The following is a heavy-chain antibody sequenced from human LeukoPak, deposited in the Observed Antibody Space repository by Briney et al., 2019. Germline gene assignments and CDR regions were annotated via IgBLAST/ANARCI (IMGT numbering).Heavy chain of an antibody. Sequence: PGGSLRLSCAASGFTFSSYSMNWVRQAPGKGLEWVSSISSSSSYIYYADSVKGQFTIPRHNPKNPRYLQMNSLRAEDTAVYYCARDLPRFHYGMDVWGQGTTVTVSS. CDR2: ISSSSSYI. V-gene: IGHV3-21*01. D-gene: IGHD3-10*01. J-gene: IGHJ6*02. CDR1: GFTFSSYS. CDR3: ARDLPRFHYGMDV.